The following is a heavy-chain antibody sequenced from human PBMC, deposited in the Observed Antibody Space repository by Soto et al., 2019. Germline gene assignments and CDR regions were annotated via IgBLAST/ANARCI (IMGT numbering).Heavy chain of an antibody. Sequence: SETLSLTCPVSGGSIISYYWSWIRQPPGEGLEWIGYIFHSGSTKYNPSLKSRVTISVDMSKNQFSLKLSSVTAADTAVYYCVRSRDNGYYTYFDYWGQGTLVTVSS. V-gene: IGHV4-59*01. CDR3: VRSRDNGYYTYFDY. D-gene: IGHD3-22*01. J-gene: IGHJ4*02. CDR1: GGSIISYY. CDR2: IFHSGST.